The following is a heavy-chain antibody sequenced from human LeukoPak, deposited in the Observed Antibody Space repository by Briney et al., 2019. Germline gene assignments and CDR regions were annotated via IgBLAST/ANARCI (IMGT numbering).Heavy chain of an antibody. Sequence: GGSLRLSCAASGFTFSNYAVSWVRQAPGKGLEWVSSISGTGGSTYYADSVKGRFTISRDKSNNTLYLQMNSLRAEDTALYYCAKEDDYGDPNNWFDPWGQGTLVTVSS. CDR3: AKEDDYGDPNNWFDP. J-gene: IGHJ5*02. D-gene: IGHD4-17*01. CDR2: ISGTGGST. V-gene: IGHV3-23*01. CDR1: GFTFSNYA.